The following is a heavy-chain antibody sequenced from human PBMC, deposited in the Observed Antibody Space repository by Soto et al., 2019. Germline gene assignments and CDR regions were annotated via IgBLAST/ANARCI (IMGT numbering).Heavy chain of an antibody. CDR2: IYYIGST. Sequence: QVQLQESGPGLVKPSQTLSLTCTVSGGSISSGGYYWSWIRQYPGKGLEWIGYIYYIGSTYYNPSLKSRVTISVDTSKNQFSLKLSSVTAADTAVYYCARYFMVRGVMSAFDLWGQGTMVTVSS. D-gene: IGHD3-10*01. J-gene: IGHJ3*01. CDR3: ARYFMVRGVMSAFDL. V-gene: IGHV4-31*03. CDR1: GGSISSGGYY.